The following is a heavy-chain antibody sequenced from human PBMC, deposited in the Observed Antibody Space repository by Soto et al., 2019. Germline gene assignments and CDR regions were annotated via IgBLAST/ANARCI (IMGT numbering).Heavy chain of an antibody. CDR2: IKQDGSEK. D-gene: IGHD3-3*01. CDR1: GFTFSSYW. Sequence: GGSLRLSCAASGFTFSSYWMSWVRQAPGKGLEWVANIKQDGSEKYYVDSVKGRFTISRDNAKNSLYLQMNSLRAEDTAVYYCASHYDFWSGYHGDKTDYWGQGTLVTVSS. CDR3: ASHYDFWSGYHGDKTDY. V-gene: IGHV3-7*01. J-gene: IGHJ4*02.